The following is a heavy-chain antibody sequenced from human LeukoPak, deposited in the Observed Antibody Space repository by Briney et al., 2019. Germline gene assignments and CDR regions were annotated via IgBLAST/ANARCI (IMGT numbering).Heavy chain of an antibody. D-gene: IGHD5-18*01. CDR3: ARGPLPVDTAMVTVDY. J-gene: IGHJ4*02. CDR1: GFTFSSYA. CDR2: ISYDGGNK. Sequence: PGRSLRLSCAASGFTFSSYAMHWVRQAPGKGLEWVAVISYDGGNKYYADSVKGRFTISRDNSKNTLYLQMNSLRAEDTAVYYCARGPLPVDTAMVTVDYWGQGTLVTVSS. V-gene: IGHV3-30*04.